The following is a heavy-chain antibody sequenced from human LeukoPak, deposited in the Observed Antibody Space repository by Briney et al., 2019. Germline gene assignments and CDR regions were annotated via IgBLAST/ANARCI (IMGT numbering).Heavy chain of an antibody. V-gene: IGHV1-2*02. Sequence: ASVKVSCKASGGTFSSYAISWVRQAPGQGLEWMGWINPNSGGTNYAQKFQGRVTMTRDTSISTAYMELSRLRSDDTAVYYSARDLYHGSGSYYLSYNYWGQGTLVTVSS. CDR1: GGTFSSYA. D-gene: IGHD3-10*01. J-gene: IGHJ4*02. CDR2: INPNSGGT. CDR3: ARDLYHGSGSYYLSYNY.